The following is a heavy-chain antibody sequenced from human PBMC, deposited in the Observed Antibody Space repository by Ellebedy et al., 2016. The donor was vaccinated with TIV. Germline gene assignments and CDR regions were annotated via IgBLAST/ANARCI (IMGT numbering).Heavy chain of an antibody. J-gene: IGHJ4*02. CDR2: ITNSGTST. Sequence: PGGSLRLSCVASGFTFTRHWMSWVRQAPGKGLEWISAITNSGTSTYYADSVKGRFTISRDSSKNTLYLQMNSLRAEDTAVYYCARDAAGNGGKLDYWGQGALVTVSS. V-gene: IGHV3-23*01. CDR3: ARDAAGNGGKLDY. D-gene: IGHD4-23*01. CDR1: GFTFTRHW.